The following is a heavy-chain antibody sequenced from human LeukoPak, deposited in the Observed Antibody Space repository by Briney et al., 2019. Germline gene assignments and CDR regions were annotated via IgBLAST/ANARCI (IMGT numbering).Heavy chain of an antibody. J-gene: IGHJ4*02. CDR3: AKDRDTSFDY. D-gene: IGHD3-10*01. CDR1: GFTFSSYA. Sequence: GGFLRPSCAASGFTFSSYAMSWVRQAPGKGLEWVPAISGSGGSTYYADSVKGRFTISRDNSKNTLYLQMNSLRAEDTAVYYCAKDRDTSFDYWGQGTLVTVSS. V-gene: IGHV3-23*01. CDR2: ISGSGGST.